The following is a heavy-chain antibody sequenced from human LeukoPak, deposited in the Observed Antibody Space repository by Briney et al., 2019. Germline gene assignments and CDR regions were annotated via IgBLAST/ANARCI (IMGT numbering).Heavy chain of an antibody. CDR1: GGSISSYY. D-gene: IGHD3-16*01. CDR3: ARDQGDVMLAAQGLFDP. V-gene: IGHV4-59*01. CDR2: IYYSGST. J-gene: IGHJ5*02. Sequence: SETLSLTCTVSGGSISSYYWSWIRQPPGKGLEWIGYIYYSGSTNYNPSLKSRVTISVDTSKNQFSLKLSPVTAADTAVYYCARDQGDVMLAAQGLFDPWGQGTLVTVSS.